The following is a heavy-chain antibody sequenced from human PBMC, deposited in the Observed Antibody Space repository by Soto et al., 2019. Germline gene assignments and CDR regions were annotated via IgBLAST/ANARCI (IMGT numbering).Heavy chain of an antibody. CDR3: ARDSPNYYYYMDV. Sequence: EVQLVESGGGLVQPGGSLRLSCAASGFTFSSYNMNWVRQAPGKGLEWISDISISSSTIFYADSVKGRFTISRDNAKNSLYLQMNSLRAEDTAVYYCARDSPNYYYYMDVWGKGTTVTVSS. CDR1: GFTFSSYN. V-gene: IGHV3-48*01. J-gene: IGHJ6*03. CDR2: ISISSSTI.